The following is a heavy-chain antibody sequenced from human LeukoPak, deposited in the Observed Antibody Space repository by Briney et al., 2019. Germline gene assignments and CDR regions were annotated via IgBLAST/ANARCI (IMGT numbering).Heavy chain of an antibody. CDR3: ARDLRRAAAGIDY. CDR2: ISYDGSNK. D-gene: IGHD6-13*01. Sequence: GGSLRLSCATSGFTFSTYGMHWVRQAPGKGLEWVAVISYDGSNKYYADSVKGRFTISRDNSRNTLYLQMNSLRAEDTAVYYCARDLRRAAAGIDYWGQGTLVTVSS. J-gene: IGHJ4*02. CDR1: GFTFSTYG. V-gene: IGHV3-30*03.